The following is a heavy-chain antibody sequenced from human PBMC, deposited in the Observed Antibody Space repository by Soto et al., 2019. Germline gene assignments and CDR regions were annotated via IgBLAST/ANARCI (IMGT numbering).Heavy chain of an antibody. CDR3: AKHRWSGYLSGRILPDY. CDR2: ISYDGSNK. V-gene: IGHV3-30*18. D-gene: IGHD3-3*01. J-gene: IGHJ4*02. Sequence: GGSLRLSCAASGFTFSSYGMHWVRQAPGKGLEWVAVISYDGSNKYYADSVKGRFTISRDNSKNTLYLQMNSLRAEDTAVYYCAKHRWSGYLSGRILPDYWGQGTLVTVSS. CDR1: GFTFSSYG.